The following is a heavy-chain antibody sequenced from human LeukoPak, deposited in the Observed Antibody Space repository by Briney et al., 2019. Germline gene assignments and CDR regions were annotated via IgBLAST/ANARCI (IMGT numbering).Heavy chain of an antibody. D-gene: IGHD3-3*01. CDR3: ARVASWSEAFDI. CDR2: ITSDGITT. Sequence: PGGSLRLSCEASGFRFSRYWMHWVRQAPGQGLVLVPGITSDGITTNYADFVKGRFTISRDNAKNTLYLQVDSLRPDDTAVYYCARVASWSEAFDIWGQGTMVIASS. V-gene: IGHV3-74*01. J-gene: IGHJ3*02. CDR1: GFRFSRYW.